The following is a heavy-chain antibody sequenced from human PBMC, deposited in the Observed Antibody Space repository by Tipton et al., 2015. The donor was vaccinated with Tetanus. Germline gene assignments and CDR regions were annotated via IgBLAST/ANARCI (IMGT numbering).Heavy chain of an antibody. CDR2: IKSKRDGETT. CDR1: GSTFSNVW. D-gene: IGHD2-15*01. J-gene: IGHJ4*02. Sequence: SLRLSCAVSGSTFSNVWMSWVRQAPGKGLEWVGQIKSKRDGETTDFAAPGKGRFTISRDDSKKMVYLQMDSLKIDDTAIYYCTTGAPSGVYFGHWGQGTLVTVSS. V-gene: IGHV3-15*01. CDR3: TTGAPSGVYFGH.